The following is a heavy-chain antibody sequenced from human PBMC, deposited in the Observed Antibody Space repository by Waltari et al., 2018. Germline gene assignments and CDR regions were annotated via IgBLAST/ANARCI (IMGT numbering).Heavy chain of an antibody. CDR2: ISYAGTT. Sequence: WIRPPPGQGLEWIGTISYAGTTYTNPSLRGRLTMSRDTSKNQLSLTLGSTTAADTAVYYCATYIGASVGTAAFDVWGQGTMVTVSS. CDR3: ATYIGASVGTAAFDV. D-gene: IGHD5-12*01. V-gene: IGHV4-39*01. J-gene: IGHJ3*01.